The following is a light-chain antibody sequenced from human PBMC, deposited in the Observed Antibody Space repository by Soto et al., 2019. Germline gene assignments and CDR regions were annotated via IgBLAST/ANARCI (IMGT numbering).Light chain of an antibody. Sequence: DIQMTQSPSSLSASVGDRVTITCRAGQSISTYLNWYQQKSGKAPKLLISAASSLQSGVPSRFSGSGSGTDFTLTISSLQPEDFAAYYCQQSFSTLGWTFGQGTKVEIK. J-gene: IGKJ1*01. CDR3: QQSFSTLGWT. CDR2: AAS. V-gene: IGKV1-39*01. CDR1: QSISTY.